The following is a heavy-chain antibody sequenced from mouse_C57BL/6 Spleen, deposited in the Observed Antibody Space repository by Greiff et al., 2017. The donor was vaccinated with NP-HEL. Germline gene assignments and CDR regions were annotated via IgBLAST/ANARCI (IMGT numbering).Heavy chain of an antibody. V-gene: IGHV1-59*01. CDR3: ARTERYGSSPYYFDY. CDR1: GYTFTSYW. CDR2: IDPSDSYT. Sequence: VQLQQPGAELVRPGTSVKLSCKASGYTFTSYWMHWVKQRPGQGLEWIGVIDPSDSYTNYNQKFKGKATLTVDTSSSTAYMQLSSLTSEDSAVYYCARTERYGSSPYYFDYWGQGTTLTVSS. J-gene: IGHJ2*01. D-gene: IGHD1-1*01.